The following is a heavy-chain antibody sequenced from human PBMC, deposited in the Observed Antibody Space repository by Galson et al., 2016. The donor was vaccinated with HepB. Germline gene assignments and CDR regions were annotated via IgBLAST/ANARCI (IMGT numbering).Heavy chain of an antibody. J-gene: IGHJ3*01. CDR2: INPNSGDT. Sequence: SVKVSCKASGYNFIGYYIHWVRQAPGQGLEWMGRINPNSGDTNYGQQFQGRVTMTRDTSISTAYMELSSLRSNDTAVYYCRREVYYDNGAYYPQDFAFDLWGQGTIVSVAS. CDR3: RREVYYDNGAYYPQDFAFDL. D-gene: IGHD3-22*01. CDR1: GYNFIGYY. V-gene: IGHV1-2*06.